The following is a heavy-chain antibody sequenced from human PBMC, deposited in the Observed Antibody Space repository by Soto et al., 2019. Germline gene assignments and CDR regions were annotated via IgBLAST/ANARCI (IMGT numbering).Heavy chain of an antibody. CDR1: GFSLTTSGVG. CDR2: IYWDDDK. J-gene: IGHJ4*02. D-gene: IGHD5-18*01. Sequence: QITLKESGPTRVKPTQTLALTCTFSGFSLTTSGVGVGWIRKTPGKALEWLAVIYWDDDKRYNPSLKNRRTSTKDTSKTQVVLIMADMDPVDTATYFCAHRGYMYGNWDHGYFDYWGQGTLVTVSS. CDR3: AHRGYMYGNWDHGYFDY. V-gene: IGHV2-5*02.